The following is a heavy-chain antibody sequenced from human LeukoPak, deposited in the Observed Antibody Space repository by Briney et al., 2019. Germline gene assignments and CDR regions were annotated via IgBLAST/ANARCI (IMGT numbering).Heavy chain of an antibody. Sequence: GGSLRLSCAASGFTFSNYWMGWVRQAPGKGLEWVANIKQDGSEKYYVDSVKGRFTISRDNAKNSLYLQMNSLRAEDTAVYYCAREQLVCDYWGQGTLVTVSS. V-gene: IGHV3-7*01. CDR3: AREQLVCDY. CDR1: GFTFSNYW. CDR2: IKQDGSEK. J-gene: IGHJ4*02. D-gene: IGHD6-13*01.